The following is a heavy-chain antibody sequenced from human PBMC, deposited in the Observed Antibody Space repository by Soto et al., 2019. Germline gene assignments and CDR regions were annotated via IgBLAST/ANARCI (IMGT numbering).Heavy chain of an antibody. D-gene: IGHD5-18*01. J-gene: IGHJ6*02. Sequence: SETLSLTCTVSGGSISSYYWSWIRQPPGKGLEWIGYIYYSGSTNYNPSLKSRVTISVDTSKSQFSLKLSSVTAADTAVYYCARDIYVGYRYGSNYGMDVWGQGTTVTVSS. CDR2: IYYSGST. CDR3: ARDIYVGYRYGSNYGMDV. CDR1: GGSISSYY. V-gene: IGHV4-59*01.